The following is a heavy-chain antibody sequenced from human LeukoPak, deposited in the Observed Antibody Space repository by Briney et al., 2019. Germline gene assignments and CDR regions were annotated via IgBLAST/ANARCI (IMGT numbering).Heavy chain of an antibody. D-gene: IGHD1-7*01. J-gene: IGHJ4*02. V-gene: IGHV1-2*02. CDR2: INPNSGGT. Sequence: ASVKGSCKASGYTFTGYYMHWVRQAPGQGLEWMGWINPNSGGTNYAQKFQGRVTMTRDTSISTAYMELSRLRSDDTAVYYCARGPPPYNWNYVFPFHYWGQGTLVTVSS. CDR3: ARGPPPYNWNYVFPFHY. CDR1: GYTFTGYY.